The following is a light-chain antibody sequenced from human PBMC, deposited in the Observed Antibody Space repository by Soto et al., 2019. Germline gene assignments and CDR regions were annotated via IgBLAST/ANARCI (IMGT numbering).Light chain of an antibody. CDR3: QQRSNWPRT. V-gene: IGKV3-11*01. J-gene: IGKJ1*01. CDR1: QNISSY. CDR2: DVS. Sequence: VVLTQSPATLSSSPVKRATLSCRASQNISSYLVWYQQKPGKAPKLLIYDVSNWDTGIPARFSGSGSGTDFTLTISSLEPDDFAVYYCQQRSNWPRTFGQGTKVDI.